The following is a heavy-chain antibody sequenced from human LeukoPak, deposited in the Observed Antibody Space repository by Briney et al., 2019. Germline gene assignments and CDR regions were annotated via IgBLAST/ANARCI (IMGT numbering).Heavy chain of an antibody. D-gene: IGHD5-24*01. J-gene: IGHJ4*02. CDR1: GCSISNYC. CDR3: SRSREGYNCDY. Sequence: SETLSLSCAASGCSISNYCWNWVRRPPGKGLEWIGYIYYTGSTKYNPSLKSRVTISVDTSKNKFSLKLSSVTAADAAVYYCSRSREGYNCDYGGQGTLVTVSS. V-gene: IGHV4-59*01. CDR2: IYYTGST.